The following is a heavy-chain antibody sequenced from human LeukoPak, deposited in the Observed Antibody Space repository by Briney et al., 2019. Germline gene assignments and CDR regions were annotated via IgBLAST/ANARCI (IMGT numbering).Heavy chain of an antibody. CDR2: IKQDGSEK. V-gene: IGHV3-7*01. Sequence: QTGGSLRLSCAASGFTFSSYWMSWVRQAPGKGLEWVANIKQDGSEKYYVDSVKGRFTISRDNAKNSLYLQMNSLRAEDTAVYYCARVPPRYYGSGSYYMDYWGQGTLVTVSS. CDR1: GFTFSSYW. D-gene: IGHD3-10*01. CDR3: ARVPPRYYGSGSYYMDY. J-gene: IGHJ4*02.